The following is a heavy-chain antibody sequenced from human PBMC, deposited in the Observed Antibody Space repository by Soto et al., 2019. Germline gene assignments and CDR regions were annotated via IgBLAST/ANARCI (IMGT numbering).Heavy chain of an antibody. CDR1: GGTFSNYA. V-gene: IGHV1-69*01. D-gene: IGHD2-2*01. Sequence: QVQLVQSGAEVRKPGSSVTVSCKASGGTFSNYAISWVRQAPGQGLEWMGGIIPIVGTGCYAQKFQGRVTITAAEPTTTAYMELSILRFEDTAVHYCARVVILVPTASTHYYYHMDVWGPGTTVTVSS. CDR2: IIPIVGTG. CDR3: ARVVILVPTASTHYYYHMDV. J-gene: IGHJ6*02.